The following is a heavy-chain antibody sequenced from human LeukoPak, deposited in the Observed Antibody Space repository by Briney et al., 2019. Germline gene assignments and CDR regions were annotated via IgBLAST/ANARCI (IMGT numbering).Heavy chain of an antibody. CDR3: AREFDS. CDR1: GGSISSGDYY. J-gene: IGHJ4*02. Sequence: SQTLSLARTVSGGSISSGDYYWSWIRQPEGKGLECTGPISAIGRSNYTPSLKSRLTISIHTSKNQLSLMLSSVAATDTAVYYCAREFDSWGQGTLVTVSS. CDR2: ISAIGRS. V-gene: IGHV4-61*02.